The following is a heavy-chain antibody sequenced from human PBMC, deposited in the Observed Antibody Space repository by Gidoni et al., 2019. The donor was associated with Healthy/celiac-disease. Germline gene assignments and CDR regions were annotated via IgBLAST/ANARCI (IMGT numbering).Heavy chain of an antibody. Sequence: EVQLLESGGGLVQPGGSLRLSCSASGFIFSSYAMSWVRQAPGKGLEWVSAISGSGGSTYYADSVKGRFTISRDNSKNTLYLQMNSLRAEDTAVYYCAKSECSSTSCYTRGNWFDPWGQGTLVTVSS. D-gene: IGHD2-2*02. CDR3: AKSECSSTSCYTRGNWFDP. V-gene: IGHV3-23*01. CDR2: ISGSGGST. CDR1: GFIFSSYA. J-gene: IGHJ5*02.